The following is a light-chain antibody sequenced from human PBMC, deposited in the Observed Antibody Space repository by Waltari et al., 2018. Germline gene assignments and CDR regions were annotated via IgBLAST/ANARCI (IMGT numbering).Light chain of an antibody. CDR2: WAS. Sequence: DIVMTQSPDSLAVSLGEGATFNCTSSQSVFHSSNSKSYLAWYQQKPGQPPKMIIYWASNRESGVPDRFSGSGSGTDFTLTISSLQAEDVAVYYCQQYFDSLSFGQGTKLEIK. J-gene: IGKJ2*01. CDR1: QSVFHSSNSKSY. CDR3: QQYFDSLS. V-gene: IGKV4-1*01.